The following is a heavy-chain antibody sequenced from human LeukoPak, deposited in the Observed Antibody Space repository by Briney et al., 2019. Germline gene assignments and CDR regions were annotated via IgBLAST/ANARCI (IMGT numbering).Heavy chain of an antibody. CDR2: INPSGGST. CDR1: GYTFTSYY. J-gene: IGHJ4*02. CDR3: ASSEAAAGQRDY. V-gene: IGHV1-46*01. D-gene: IGHD6-13*01. Sequence: ASVKVSCKASGYTFTSYYMHWVRQAPGQGLEWMGIINPSGGSTSYAQKFQGRVTMTRDTSTSTVYMELSSLRSEDTAVYYCASSEAAAGQRDYWGQGTLVTVSS.